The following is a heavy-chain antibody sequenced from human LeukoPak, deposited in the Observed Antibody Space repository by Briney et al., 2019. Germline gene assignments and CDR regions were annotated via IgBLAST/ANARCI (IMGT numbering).Heavy chain of an antibody. J-gene: IGHJ6*02. D-gene: IGHD3-9*01. CDR2: MNPNSVNK. CDR3: ARGNLYDILTGYYYYYYGMDV. CDR1: GYTFTSYD. V-gene: IGHV1-8*01. Sequence: ASVKVSCKASGYTFTSYDINWVRQATGQGLEWMGWMNPNSVNKGYAQKFQGRVTMTRNTSISTAYMELSSLRSEDTAVYYCARGNLYDILTGYYYYYYGMDVWGQGTTVTVSS.